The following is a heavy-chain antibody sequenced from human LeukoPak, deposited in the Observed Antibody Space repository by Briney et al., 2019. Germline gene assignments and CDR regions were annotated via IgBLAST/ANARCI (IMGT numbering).Heavy chain of an antibody. CDR3: VRESIGFDY. V-gene: IGHV3-48*04. D-gene: IGHD2-15*01. J-gene: IGHJ4*02. Sequence: GGSLRLSCAASGFNFSTYNVNWVRQAPGKGLDWVSYVSSSSRTRYYADSVKGRFTISRDNAKDSLYLQMNSLRAEDTAVYYCVRESIGFDYWGQGTLVTVSS. CDR1: GFNFSTYN. CDR2: VSSSSRTR.